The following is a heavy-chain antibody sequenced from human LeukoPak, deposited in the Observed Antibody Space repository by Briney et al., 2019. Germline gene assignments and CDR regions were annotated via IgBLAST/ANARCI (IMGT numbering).Heavy chain of an antibody. CDR1: GGSITGNL. CDR3: ARAKPDWNPPDY. V-gene: IGHV4-4*08. J-gene: IGHJ4*02. D-gene: IGHD1-1*01. CDR2: IYNSGST. Sequence: SGTLSLTCTVSGGSITGNLWRWIRQPPGKGLEWIGYIYDIGYIYNSGSTKYNPSLKDRATIFGDTSKNQFSLKLNSVTAADTTVYYCARAKPDWNPPDYWGQGTLVTVTS.